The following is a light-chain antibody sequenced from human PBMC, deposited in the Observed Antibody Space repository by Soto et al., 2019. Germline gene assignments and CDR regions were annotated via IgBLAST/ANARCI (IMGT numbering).Light chain of an antibody. CDR2: GAS. V-gene: IGKV3-20*01. J-gene: IGKJ1*01. Sequence: EIALTQSPRTLSLSPGEGATLSCRASQIVSNNYLAWYQQKPGQAPRLLVYGASRRATGIPDRFSGSGSGTDFTLTISRLEPEEFAVYYCQQYGNSLPWTFGQGTKV. CDR3: QQYGNSLPWT. CDR1: QIVSNNY.